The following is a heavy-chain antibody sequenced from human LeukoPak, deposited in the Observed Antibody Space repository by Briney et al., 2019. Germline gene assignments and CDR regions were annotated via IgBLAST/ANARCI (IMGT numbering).Heavy chain of an antibody. D-gene: IGHD3-22*01. CDR2: IYYSGST. V-gene: IGHV4-59*08. Sequence: SETLSLTCAVYGGSFSGYYWSWIRQPPGKGLEWIGYIYYSGSTNYNPSLKSRVTISVDTSKNQFSLKLSSVTAADTAVYYCGKNGGGYYYDSSGYYQDDAFDIWGQGTMVTVSS. CDR3: GKNGGGYYYDSSGYYQDDAFDI. CDR1: GGSFSGYY. J-gene: IGHJ3*02.